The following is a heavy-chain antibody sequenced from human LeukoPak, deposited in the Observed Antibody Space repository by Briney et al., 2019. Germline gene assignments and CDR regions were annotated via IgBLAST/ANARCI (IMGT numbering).Heavy chain of an antibody. CDR3: ARDLYGDTAMGLGAFDI. J-gene: IGHJ3*02. CDR1: GYTFTSYA. CDR2: INAGNGNT. V-gene: IGHV1-3*01. Sequence: ASVKVSCKASGYTFTSYAMHWVRQAPGQRLEWVGWINAGNGNTKYSQKFQGRVTITRDTSASTAYMELSSLRSEDTAVYYCARDLYGDTAMGLGAFDIWGQGTMVTVSS. D-gene: IGHD5-18*01.